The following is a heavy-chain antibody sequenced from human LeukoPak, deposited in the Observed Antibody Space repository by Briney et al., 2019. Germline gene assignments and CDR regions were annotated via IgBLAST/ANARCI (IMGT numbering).Heavy chain of an antibody. Sequence: SETLSLTCTVPGGSISSYYWSWIRQPPGKGLEWIGYIYYSGSTNYNPSLKSRVTISVDTSKNQFSLKLSSVTAADTAVYYCARYTSMFAFHAHGFDIWGQGTMVTVSS. J-gene: IGHJ3*02. D-gene: IGHD5-18*01. CDR2: IYYSGST. CDR3: ARYTSMFAFHAHGFDI. V-gene: IGHV4-59*01. CDR1: GGSISSYY.